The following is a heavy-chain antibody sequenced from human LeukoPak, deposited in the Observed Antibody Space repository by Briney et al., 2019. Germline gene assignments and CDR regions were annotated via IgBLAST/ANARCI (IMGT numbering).Heavy chain of an antibody. D-gene: IGHD2-15*01. Sequence: GGSLRLSCAASGFTFSSYAMSWVRQAPGKGLEWVSAISGSGGSTYYADSVKGRFTISRDNSKNTLYLQMNSLRAEDTAVYYWAKVRRPYCSGGSCYGMDVWGKGTTVTVSS. CDR1: GFTFSSYA. J-gene: IGHJ6*04. CDR3: AKVRRPYCSGGSCYGMDV. V-gene: IGHV3-23*01. CDR2: ISGSGGST.